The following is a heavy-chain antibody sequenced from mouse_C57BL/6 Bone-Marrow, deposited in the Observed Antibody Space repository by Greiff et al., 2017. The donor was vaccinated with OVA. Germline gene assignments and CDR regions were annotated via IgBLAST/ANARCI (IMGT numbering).Heavy chain of an antibody. Sequence: EVQLVESGAELVRPGASVKLSCTASGFNIKDDYMHWVKQRPEQGLEWIGWIDPENGDTEYASKFQGKATITADTSSNTAYLQLSSLTSEDTAVYYCTTEPTGYFDYWGQGTTLTVSS. CDR1: GFNIKDDY. D-gene: IGHD4-1*01. CDR2: IDPENGDT. J-gene: IGHJ2*01. CDR3: TTEPTGYFDY. V-gene: IGHV14-4*01.